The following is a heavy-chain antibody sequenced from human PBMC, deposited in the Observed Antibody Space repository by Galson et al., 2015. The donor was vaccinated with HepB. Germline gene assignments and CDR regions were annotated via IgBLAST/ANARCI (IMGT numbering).Heavy chain of an antibody. J-gene: IGHJ4*02. V-gene: IGHV3-33*06. Sequence: SLRLSCAASGFIFRNYGMHWVRQAPGKGLEWGAVIWYDGRDQKYADSVKGRFTISRDNSRNTLYLQMSSLRVEDTALYYCAKLDSSGSSWGQGTLVTVSS. D-gene: IGHD6-19*01. CDR2: IWYDGRDQ. CDR3: AKLDSSGSS. CDR1: GFIFRNYG.